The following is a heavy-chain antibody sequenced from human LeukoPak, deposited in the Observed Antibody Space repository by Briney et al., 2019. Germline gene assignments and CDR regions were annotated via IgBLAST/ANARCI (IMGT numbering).Heavy chain of an antibody. CDR3: ARSVRGVISRSYFDY. J-gene: IGHJ4*02. Sequence: SETLSLTCTVSGGSISSGSYYWGWIRQPPGKGLVWIGSIYYSGSTYYNPSLKSRVTISVDTSKNQFSLKLSSVTAADTAVYYCARSVRGVISRSYFDYWGQGTLVTVSS. CDR1: GGSISSGSYY. V-gene: IGHV4-39*01. CDR2: IYYSGST. D-gene: IGHD3-10*01.